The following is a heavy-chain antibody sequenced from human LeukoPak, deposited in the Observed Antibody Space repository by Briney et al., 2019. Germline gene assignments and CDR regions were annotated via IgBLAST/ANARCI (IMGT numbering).Heavy chain of an antibody. D-gene: IGHD3-9*01. CDR2: IYYSGST. J-gene: IGHJ4*02. Sequence: MASETLSLTCTVSGGSISSYYWSWIRQPPGKGLEWIGYIYYSGSTNYNPSLKSRVTISVDTSKNQFSLKLSSVTAADTAVYYCARGMYYDILTGYYSGDFDYWGQGTLVTVSS. V-gene: IGHV4-59*01. CDR3: ARGMYYDILTGYYSGDFDY. CDR1: GGSISSYY.